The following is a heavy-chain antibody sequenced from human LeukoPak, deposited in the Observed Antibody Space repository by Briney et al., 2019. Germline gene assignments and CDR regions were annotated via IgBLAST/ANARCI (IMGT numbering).Heavy chain of an antibody. Sequence: PGGSLRLSCAASGFTFSNAWMSWVRQAPGKGREWVGRIKSKTDGGTTDYAAPVKGRFTISRDDSKNTLYLQMNSLKTEDTAVYYCTTDSRDFDYYGMDVWGQGTTVTVSS. J-gene: IGHJ6*02. CDR1: GFTFSNAW. V-gene: IGHV3-15*01. CDR2: IKSKTDGGTT. CDR3: TTDSRDFDYYGMDV.